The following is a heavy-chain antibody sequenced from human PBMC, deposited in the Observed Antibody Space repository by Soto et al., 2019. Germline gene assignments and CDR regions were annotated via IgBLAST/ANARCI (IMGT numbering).Heavy chain of an antibody. CDR1: GGSISSSSYY. D-gene: IGHD2-15*01. V-gene: IGHV4-39*01. Sequence: SETLSLTCTVSGGSISSSSYYWGWIRQPPGKGLEWIGSIYYSGSTYYNPSLKSRVTISVDTSKNQFSLKLSSVTAADTAVYYCARIKRDRGIVVVVAATDFDYWGQGTLVTVSS. CDR2: IYYSGST. J-gene: IGHJ4*02. CDR3: ARIKRDRGIVVVVAATDFDY.